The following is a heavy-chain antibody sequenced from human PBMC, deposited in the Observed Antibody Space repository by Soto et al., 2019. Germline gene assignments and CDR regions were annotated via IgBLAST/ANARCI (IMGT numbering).Heavy chain of an antibody. J-gene: IGHJ6*03. D-gene: IGHD3-10*01. CDR1: GFSVSTDVDY. CDR3: AREPPSPRNYGSGSYQRRGYYYYYXDV. Sequence: SETLSLTCTVSGFSVSTDVDYWGWVRQPPGKGLEWIGYIYYDGSTNYNPSLTSRVAISVDTSKNQFSLKLSSVTGADTAVYYCAREPPSPRNYGSGSYQRRGYYYYYXDVWGKGTTVTVSS. V-gene: IGHV4-30-4*01. CDR2: IYYDGST.